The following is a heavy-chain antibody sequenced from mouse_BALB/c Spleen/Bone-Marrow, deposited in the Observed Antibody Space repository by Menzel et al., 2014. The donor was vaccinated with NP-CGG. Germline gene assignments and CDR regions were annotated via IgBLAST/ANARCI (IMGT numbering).Heavy chain of an antibody. CDR1: GFTFSSFG. Sequence: EVQGVESGGGLVQPGGSRKLSCAASGFTFSSFGMHWVRQAPEKGLEWVAYISSGSSTIYYADTVKGRFTISRDNPKNTLFLQMTGLRSEDTAMYYRARGNYGFSFYYAMDYWGQGTSVTVSS. V-gene: IGHV5-17*02. CDR2: ISSGSSTI. D-gene: IGHD1-1*01. J-gene: IGHJ4*01. CDR3: ARGNYGFSFYYAMDY.